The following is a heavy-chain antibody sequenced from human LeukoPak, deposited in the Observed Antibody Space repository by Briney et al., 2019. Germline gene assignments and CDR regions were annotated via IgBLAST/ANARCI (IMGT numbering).Heavy chain of an antibody. D-gene: IGHD4-17*01. Sequence: SETLSLTCTVSGGSISRYYWSWIRQPPGKGLEWIGYIYYSGSTNYNPSLKSRVTMSVDTSKNQFSLKLSSVTAADTAVYYCARDTYGDYVNAFDIWGQGTMVTVSS. CDR2: IYYSGST. CDR1: GGSISRYY. CDR3: ARDTYGDYVNAFDI. V-gene: IGHV4-59*12. J-gene: IGHJ3*02.